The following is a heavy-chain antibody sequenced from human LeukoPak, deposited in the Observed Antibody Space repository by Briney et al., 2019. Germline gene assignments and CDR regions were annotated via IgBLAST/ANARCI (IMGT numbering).Heavy chain of an antibody. V-gene: IGHV4-39*01. J-gene: IGHJ4*02. D-gene: IGHD3-9*01. Sequence: KPSETLSLTCTVSGGSISSSSYYWGWIRQPPGKGLEWIGEINHSGSTNYNPSLKSRVTISVDTSKNQFSLKLSSVTAADTAVYYCARHPRRLRYFDWWGQGTLVTVSS. CDR1: GGSISSSSYY. CDR2: INHSGST. CDR3: ARHPRRLRYFDW.